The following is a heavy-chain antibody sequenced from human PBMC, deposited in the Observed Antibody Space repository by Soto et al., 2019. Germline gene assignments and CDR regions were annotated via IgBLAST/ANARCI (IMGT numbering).Heavy chain of an antibody. CDR3: ARSSSWRLYYCGMDV. D-gene: IGHD6-13*01. V-gene: IGHV3-13*01. J-gene: IGHJ6*02. Sequence: GGSLRLSCAASGFTFSSYDMHWVRQATGKGLEWVSAIGTAGDTYYPGSVKGRFTISRENAKNSLYLQMNSLRAEDTAVYYCARSSSWRLYYCGMDVWGQGTTVTVSS. CDR1: GFTFSSYD. CDR2: IGTAGDT.